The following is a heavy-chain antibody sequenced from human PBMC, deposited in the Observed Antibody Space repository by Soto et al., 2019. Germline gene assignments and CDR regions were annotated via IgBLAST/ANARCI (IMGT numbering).Heavy chain of an antibody. D-gene: IGHD2-15*01. Sequence: SETLSLTCTVSGGSISSSSYYWGWIRQPPGKGLEWIGSIYYSGSTYYTPSLKSRVTISVDTSKNQFSLKLSSVTAADTAVYYCANGKSEYCSGGSCYTGCYFDYWGQGTLVTVSS. CDR1: GGSISSSSYY. CDR2: IYYSGST. J-gene: IGHJ4*02. CDR3: ANGKSEYCSGGSCYTGCYFDY. V-gene: IGHV4-39*01.